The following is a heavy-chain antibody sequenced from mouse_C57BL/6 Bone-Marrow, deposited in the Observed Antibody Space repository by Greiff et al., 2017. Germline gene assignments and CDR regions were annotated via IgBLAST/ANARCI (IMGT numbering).Heavy chain of an antibody. D-gene: IGHD1-1*01. J-gene: IGHJ4*01. V-gene: IGHV5-6*01. CDR2: ISSGGSYT. CDR3: AGLEVITTVVASAMDY. CDR1: GFTFSSYG. Sequence: EVKLVESGGDLVKPGGSLKLSCAASGFTFSSYGMSWVRQTPDKRLEWVATISSGGSYTYYPDSVKGRFTISRDNAKNTLYLQMSSLKSEDTAMYYCAGLEVITTVVASAMDYWGQGTSVTVSS.